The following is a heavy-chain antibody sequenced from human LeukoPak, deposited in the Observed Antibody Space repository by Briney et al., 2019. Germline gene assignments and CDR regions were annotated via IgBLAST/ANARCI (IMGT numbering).Heavy chain of an antibody. CDR2: ISSSSSNI. V-gene: IGHV3-48*01. CDR3: AKDRTVGASYWYFDL. J-gene: IGHJ2*01. D-gene: IGHD1-26*01. CDR1: GFTFSSYW. Sequence: GGSLRLSCAASGFTFSSYWMNWVRQAPGKGLEWVSYISSSSSNINYADSVKGRFTISRDSSRNTLFLHMNTLRAEDTAIYYCAKDRTVGASYWYFDLWGRGTLVTVSS.